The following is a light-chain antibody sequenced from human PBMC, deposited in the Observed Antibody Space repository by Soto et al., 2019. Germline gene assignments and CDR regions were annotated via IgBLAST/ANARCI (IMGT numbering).Light chain of an antibody. CDR3: SSYATASPL. Sequence: QSVLTQPASVSGSPGQSITISCTGTSGDVAVYNYVSWYQQHPGKAPKLLIYDVSNRPSGVSDRFSGSRSGDTASLTISGVQAADEADYYCSSYATASPLFGGGTKLTV. CDR2: DVS. CDR1: SGDVAVYNY. J-gene: IGLJ2*01. V-gene: IGLV2-14*03.